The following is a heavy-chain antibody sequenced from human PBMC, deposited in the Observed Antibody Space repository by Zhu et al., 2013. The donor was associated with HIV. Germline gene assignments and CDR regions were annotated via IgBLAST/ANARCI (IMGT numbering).Heavy chain of an antibody. Sequence: QVLLVQSGTEVKKPGASVKVSCRASGYLFSNYYIHWVRQAPGQGLEWMGWINPNTGGTNYAQNFQGRLSMTRDTSFSTAYMELRSLRSDDTAVFYCARDYYSDYVFDYWGQGTLVTVSS. D-gene: IGHD4-17*01. CDR3: ARDYYSDYVFDY. CDR1: GYLFSNYY. V-gene: IGHV1-2*02. J-gene: IGHJ4*02. CDR2: INPNTGGT.